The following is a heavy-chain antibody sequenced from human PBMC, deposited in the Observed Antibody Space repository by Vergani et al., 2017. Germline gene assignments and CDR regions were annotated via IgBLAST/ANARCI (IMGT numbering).Heavy chain of an antibody. Sequence: QLQLQESGPGLVKPSETLSLTCTVPGGSISSSSYYWGWIRQPPGKGLEWIGSIYYSGSTYYNPSLKSRVTISVDTSKNQFSLKLSSVTAADTAVYYCARQTDYDFWSGFSPWGQGTLVTVSS. CDR3: ARQTDYDFWSGFSP. J-gene: IGHJ5*02. CDR2: IYYSGST. D-gene: IGHD3-3*01. V-gene: IGHV4-39*01. CDR1: GGSISSSSYY.